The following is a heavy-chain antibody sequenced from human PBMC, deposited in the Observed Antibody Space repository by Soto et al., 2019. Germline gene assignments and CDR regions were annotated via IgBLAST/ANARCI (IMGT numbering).Heavy chain of an antibody. CDR3: SIGHLYYYDSSGYPKTLYYFDY. CDR1: GYTLTELS. D-gene: IGHD3-22*01. J-gene: IGHJ4*02. CDR2: FDPEDGET. Sequence: ASVKVSCKVSGYTLTELSMHWVRQAPGKGLEWMGGFDPEDGETIYAQKFQGRVTMTEDTSTDTAYMELSSLRSEDTAVYYCSIGHLYYYDSSGYPKTLYYFDYWGQGTLVTVSS. V-gene: IGHV1-24*01.